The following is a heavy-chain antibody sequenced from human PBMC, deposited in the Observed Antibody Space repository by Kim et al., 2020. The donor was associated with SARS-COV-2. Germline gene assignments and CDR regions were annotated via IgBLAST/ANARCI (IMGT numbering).Heavy chain of an antibody. Sequence: GGSLRLSCAASGFTFSSYGMHWVRQAPGKGLEWVAVISYDGSNKYYADSVKGRFTISRDNSKNTLYLQMNSLRAEDTAVYYCAKERRGYCSSGRCYSFDYWGQGTLVTVSS. D-gene: IGHD2-15*01. CDR3: AKERRGYCSSGRCYSFDY. CDR2: ISYDGSNK. CDR1: GFTFSSYG. J-gene: IGHJ4*02. V-gene: IGHV3-30*18.